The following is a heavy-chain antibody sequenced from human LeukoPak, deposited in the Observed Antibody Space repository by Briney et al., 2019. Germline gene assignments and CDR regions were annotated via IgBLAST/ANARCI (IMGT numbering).Heavy chain of an antibody. CDR3: ARDSYSVVGKYDSSGYYGDS. CDR1: GFTFSSYA. CDR2: ISYDGSVQ. D-gene: IGHD3-22*01. J-gene: IGHJ4*02. Sequence: GRSLRLSCAASGFTFSSYAMHWVRQAPGKGLEWVATISYDGSVQYYPDSEKGRFTISRDNSKNTLYLQMNSLRPEDTAVYYCARDSYSVVGKYDSSGYYGDSWGQGTLVTVSS. V-gene: IGHV3-30*04.